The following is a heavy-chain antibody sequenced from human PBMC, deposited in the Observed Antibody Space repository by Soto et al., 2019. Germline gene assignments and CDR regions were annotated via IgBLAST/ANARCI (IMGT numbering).Heavy chain of an antibody. CDR3: ASEVNYYDSSGYLDY. V-gene: IGHV1-69*13. Sequence: SVKVSCKASGGTFSGYAISWVRQAPGQGLEWMGGIIPIFGTANYAQKFQGRVTITADESTSTAYMELSSLRSEDTAVYYCASEVNYYDSSGYLDYWGQGTLVTVSS. J-gene: IGHJ4*02. CDR2: IIPIFGTA. D-gene: IGHD3-22*01. CDR1: GGTFSGYA.